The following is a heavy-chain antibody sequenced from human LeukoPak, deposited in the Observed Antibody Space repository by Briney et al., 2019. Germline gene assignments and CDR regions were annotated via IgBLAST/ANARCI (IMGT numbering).Heavy chain of an antibody. V-gene: IGHV1-2*02. CDR1: GYTFTGYY. J-gene: IGHJ5*02. CDR2: INPNSGDT. D-gene: IGHD3-10*01. Sequence: ASVKVSCKASGYTFTGYYMHWVRQAPGQGLEWIGWINPNSGDTNYAQKFQDRVTMTRDTSISTAYIELNLLRSDDTAVFYCARGDYYGSPKVVAAWGQGTLVTVSP. CDR3: ARGDYYGSPKVVAA.